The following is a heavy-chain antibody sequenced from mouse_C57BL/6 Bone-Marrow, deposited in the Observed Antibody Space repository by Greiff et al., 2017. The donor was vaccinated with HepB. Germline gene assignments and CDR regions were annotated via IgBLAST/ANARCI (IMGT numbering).Heavy chain of an antibody. Sequence: QVQLQQSGAELVRPGTSVKVSCKASGYAFTNYLIEWVKQRPGQGLEWIGVINPGSGGTNYNEKFKGKATLTADKSSSTAYMQLSRLTSEDSAVYFCARPYSNYDYAMDYWGQGTSVTVSS. D-gene: IGHD2-5*01. J-gene: IGHJ4*01. CDR2: INPGSGGT. V-gene: IGHV1-54*01. CDR3: ARPYSNYDYAMDY. CDR1: GYAFTNYL.